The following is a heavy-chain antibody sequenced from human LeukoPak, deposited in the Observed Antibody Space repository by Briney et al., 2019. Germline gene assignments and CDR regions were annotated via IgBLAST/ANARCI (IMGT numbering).Heavy chain of an antibody. V-gene: IGHV1-8*01. D-gene: IGHD3-3*01. CDR2: MNPNSGNT. CDR1: GYTFTSYD. J-gene: IGHJ6*02. Sequence: GASVKVSCKASGYTFTSYDINWVRQATGQGLEWMGWMNPNSGNTGYAQKFQGRVTMTRNTSISTAYMELSSLRSEDTAVYYCARVSERFLEWLNIYYYYGMDVWGQGTTVTVSS. CDR3: ARVSERFLEWLNIYYYYGMDV.